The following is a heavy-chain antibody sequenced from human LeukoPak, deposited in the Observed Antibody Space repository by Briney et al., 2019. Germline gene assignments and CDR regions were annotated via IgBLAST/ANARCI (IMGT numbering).Heavy chain of an antibody. D-gene: IGHD2-21*02. V-gene: IGHV1-18*01. J-gene: IGHJ4*02. CDR1: GYMFTTYA. Sequence: GASVKVSCKASGYMFTTYAIHWVRQAPGQRLEWMGWISAYNGNTNYAQKLQGRVTMTTDTSTSTAYMELRSLRSDDTAVYYCARDTALDCGGDCHYCFDYWGQGTLVTVSS. CDR3: ARDTALDCGGDCHYCFDY. CDR2: ISAYNGNT.